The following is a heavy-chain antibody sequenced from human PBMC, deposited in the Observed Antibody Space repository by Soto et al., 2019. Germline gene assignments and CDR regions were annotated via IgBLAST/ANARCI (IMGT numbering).Heavy chain of an antibody. V-gene: IGHV1-8*01. J-gene: IGHJ6*02. CDR2: MNPNSGNT. CDR3: ARDGPLYCSYGMDV. Sequence: QVQLVQSGAEVKKPGASVKVSCKASGYTFTSYDINWVRQATGQGLEWMGWMNPNSGNTGYAQKFQGRVTMTRNTXXSTAYMDLSSLRSEDTAVYYCARDGPLYCSYGMDVWGQGTTVTVSS. D-gene: IGHD4-17*01. CDR1: GYTFTSYD.